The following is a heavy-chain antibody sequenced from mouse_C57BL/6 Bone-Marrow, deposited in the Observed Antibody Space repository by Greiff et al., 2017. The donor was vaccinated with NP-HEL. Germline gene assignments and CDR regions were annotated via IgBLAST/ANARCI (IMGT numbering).Heavy chain of an antibody. CDR3: ARYTTVVATRRYFDV. CDR1: GYTFTSYW. D-gene: IGHD1-1*01. J-gene: IGHJ1*03. V-gene: IGHV1-53*01. CDR2: INPSNGGT. Sequence: QVQLQQPGTELVKPGASVKLSCKASGYTFTSYWMHWVKQRPGQGLEWIGNINPSNGGTNYNEKFKSKATLTVDKSSSTAYMQLSSLTSEDSAVYYCARYTTVVATRRYFDVWGTGTTVTVSS.